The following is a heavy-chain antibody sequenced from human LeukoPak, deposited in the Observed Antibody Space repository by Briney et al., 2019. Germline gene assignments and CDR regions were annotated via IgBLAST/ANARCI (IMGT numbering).Heavy chain of an antibody. V-gene: IGHV4-34*01. Sequence: PSETLSLTCAVYGGSFSGYYWSWIRQPPGKGLEWIGEINHSGSTNYNPSLKSRVTISVDTSKNQFSLKLSSVTAADTAVYYCARGRTRLFDYSMKYHDYWGQGTLVTVSS. J-gene: IGHJ4*02. CDR1: GGSFSGYY. CDR2: INHSGST. D-gene: IGHD4-11*01. CDR3: ARGRTRLFDYSMKYHDY.